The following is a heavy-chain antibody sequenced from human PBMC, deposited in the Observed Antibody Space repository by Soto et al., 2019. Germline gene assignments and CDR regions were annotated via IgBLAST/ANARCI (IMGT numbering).Heavy chain of an antibody. CDR2: IYYSGST. Sequence: QVQLQESGPGLVKPSETLSLTCTVSGGSISSYYWSWIRQPPGKGLEWIGYIYYSGSTNYNPSLKSRVTISVDTSENQFSLKLSSVTAADTAVYYCARRSGFYYYGMDVWGQGTTVTVSS. CDR3: ARRSGFYYYGMDV. D-gene: IGHD5-12*01. CDR1: GGSISSYY. J-gene: IGHJ6*02. V-gene: IGHV4-59*01.